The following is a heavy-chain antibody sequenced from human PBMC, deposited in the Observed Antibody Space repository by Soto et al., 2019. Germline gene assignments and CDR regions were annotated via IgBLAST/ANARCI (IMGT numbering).Heavy chain of an antibody. Sequence: SETLSLTCAVYGGSFSGYYWSWIRQPPGKGLEWIGEINHSGSTNYNPSLKSRVTISVDTSKNQFSLKLSSATAADTAVYYCETGREAAARLDYWGQGTLVTVSS. J-gene: IGHJ4*02. CDR2: INHSGST. V-gene: IGHV4-34*01. D-gene: IGHD2-2*01. CDR1: GGSFSGYY. CDR3: ETGREAAARLDY.